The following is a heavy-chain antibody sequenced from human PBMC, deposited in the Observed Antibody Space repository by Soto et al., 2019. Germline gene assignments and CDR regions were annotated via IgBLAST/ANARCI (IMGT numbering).Heavy chain of an antibody. CDR3: AACLYFFDY. D-gene: IGHD3-16*01. Sequence: QVQLVESGGGVVQPGRSLTLSCAASGFSFTTYGMHWVRQAPGKGLDWVALISSDGSNKYYPDSVKGRFTISRDNSKNTLYLQMNSLRSEDTAVYYCAACLYFFDYCGQGTLVTVSS. CDR2: ISSDGSNK. CDR1: GFSFTTYG. J-gene: IGHJ4*02. V-gene: IGHV3-30*03.